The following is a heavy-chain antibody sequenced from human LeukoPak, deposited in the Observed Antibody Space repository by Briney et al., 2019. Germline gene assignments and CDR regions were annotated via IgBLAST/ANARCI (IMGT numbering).Heavy chain of an antibody. CDR2: IKEDGSEK. Sequence: ETLSLTCAVYGGSFSDFNWTWIRQPPGKGLEWLANIKEDGSEKYYVDSVKGRFTISRDNAKNSLYLQMNSLRAEDTAVYYCARDLISSSWQVFDHWGQGTLVTVSS. CDR1: GGSFSDFN. J-gene: IGHJ4*02. V-gene: IGHV3-7*01. D-gene: IGHD6-13*01. CDR3: ARDLISSSWQVFDH.